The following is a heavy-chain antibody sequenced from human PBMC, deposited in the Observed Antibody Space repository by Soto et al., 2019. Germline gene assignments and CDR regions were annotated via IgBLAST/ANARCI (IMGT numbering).Heavy chain of an antibody. V-gene: IGHV3-48*03. D-gene: IGHD5-12*01. CDR3: AREGRDGYNYAFDI. J-gene: IGHJ3*02. CDR2: ISSSGSTI. Sequence: LRLSCAASGFTFSSYEMNWVRQAPGKGLEWVSYISSSGSTIYYADSVEGRFTISRDNTKNSLYLQMNSLRAEDTAVYYCAREGRDGYNYAFDIWGQGIMVTVSS. CDR1: GFTFSSYE.